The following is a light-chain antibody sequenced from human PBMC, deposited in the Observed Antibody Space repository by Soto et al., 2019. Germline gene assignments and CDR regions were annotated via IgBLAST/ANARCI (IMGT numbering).Light chain of an antibody. CDR1: QSVSSC. CDR3: QQRSNWPPWT. J-gene: IGKJ1*01. Sequence: EIVLTQSPATLSLSPGERATLSCRASQSVSSCLAWYQQKPGQAPRLLIYDVSNRATGIPDRFSGSGSGTDFTLTISSLVPEDFAVYYCQQRSNWPPWTFGQGTKVEFK. V-gene: IGKV3-11*01. CDR2: DVS.